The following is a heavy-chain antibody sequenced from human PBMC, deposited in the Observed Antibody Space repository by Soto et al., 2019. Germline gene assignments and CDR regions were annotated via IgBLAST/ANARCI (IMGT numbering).Heavy chain of an antibody. CDR1: GFTFSRHS. J-gene: IGHJ4*02. V-gene: IGHV3-23*01. D-gene: IGHD2-15*01. Sequence: GGSLRLSCEASGFTFSRHSMDWVRQAPGKGLEWVSIISGDGAATYYADSVKGRFTISRDNSKNTLFLQMNSLRADDTAVYFYAKDPSLTYSYSDFWGQGTPVTVSS. CDR2: ISGDGAAT. CDR3: AKDPSLTYSYSDF.